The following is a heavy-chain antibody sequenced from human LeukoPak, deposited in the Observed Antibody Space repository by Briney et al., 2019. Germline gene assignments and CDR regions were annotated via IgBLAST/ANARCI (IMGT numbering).Heavy chain of an antibody. CDR1: GGSISSYY. V-gene: IGHV4-34*01. CDR3: ARGRVLLWFGVTNFDY. D-gene: IGHD3-10*01. Sequence: SETLSLTCTVPGGSISSYYWSWIRQPPGKGLEWIGEINHSVSTNYNPSLKSRVTISVDTSKNQFSLKLSSVTAADTAVYYCARGRVLLWFGVTNFDYWGQGTLVTVSS. J-gene: IGHJ4*02. CDR2: INHSVST.